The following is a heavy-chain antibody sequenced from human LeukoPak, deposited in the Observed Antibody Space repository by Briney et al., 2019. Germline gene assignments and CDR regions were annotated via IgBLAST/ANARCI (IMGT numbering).Heavy chain of an antibody. CDR1: GGSISSSSYY. J-gene: IGHJ4*02. CDR2: ISYSGST. V-gene: IGHV4-39*01. D-gene: IGHD2-15*01. CDR3: ASALGYCSGGSREYFFDD. Sequence: SETLSLTCTVSGGSISSSSYYWGRIRQPPGKGLEWIGSISYSGSTYYNSSLKSRVAMSADTSKNQFSLKLSSVTAADTAVYFCASALGYCSGGSREYFFDDWGQGTLVTVSS.